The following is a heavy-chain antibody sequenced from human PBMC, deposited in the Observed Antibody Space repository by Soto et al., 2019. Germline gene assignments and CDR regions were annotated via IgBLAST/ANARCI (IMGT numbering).Heavy chain of an antibody. V-gene: IGHV3-30*18. Sequence: LRLSCAASGFTFSSYGMHWVRQAPGKGLEWVAVISYDGSNKYYADSVKGRFTISRDNSKNTLYLQMNSLRAEDTAVYYCAKNRAGVVTASGMDVWGQGTTVTVSS. CDR3: AKNRAGVVTASGMDV. J-gene: IGHJ6*02. D-gene: IGHD2-21*02. CDR1: GFTFSSYG. CDR2: ISYDGSNK.